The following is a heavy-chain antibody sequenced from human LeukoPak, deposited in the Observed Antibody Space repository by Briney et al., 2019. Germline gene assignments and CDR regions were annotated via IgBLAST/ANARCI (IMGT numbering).Heavy chain of an antibody. D-gene: IGHD3-3*01. CDR2: INHSGST. Sequence: SETLSLTCALYGGSFSGYYWSWIRQPPGKGLEWIGEINHSGSTNYNPSLKSRVTISVDTSKNQFSLKLSSVTAADTAVYYCASQVLRLNMDVWGKGTTVTVSS. CDR3: ASQVLRLNMDV. V-gene: IGHV4-34*01. CDR1: GGSFSGYY. J-gene: IGHJ6*03.